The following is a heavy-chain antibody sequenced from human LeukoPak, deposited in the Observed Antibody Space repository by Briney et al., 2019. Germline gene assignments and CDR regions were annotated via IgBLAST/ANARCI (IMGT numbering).Heavy chain of an antibody. J-gene: IGHJ4*02. CDR2: IYYSGST. V-gene: IGHV4-39*01. D-gene: IGHD3-22*01. CDR3: ARPYYYDSSGYIFDY. Sequence: PSETLSLTCTVSGGSISSSSYYWGWIRQPPGKGLEWIGSIYYSGSTYYSPSLKSRVTISVDTSKNQFSLKLSSVTAADTAVYYCARPYYYDSSGYIFDYWGQGTLVTVSS. CDR1: GGSISSSSYY.